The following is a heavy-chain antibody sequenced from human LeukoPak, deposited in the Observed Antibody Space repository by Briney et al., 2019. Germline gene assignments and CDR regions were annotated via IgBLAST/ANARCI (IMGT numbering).Heavy chain of an antibody. CDR3: AREGGAGPDAFAQHYYYGMDV. CDR2: ISAYNGNT. J-gene: IGHJ6*02. CDR1: GYTFTSYG. D-gene: IGHD3-16*01. V-gene: IGHV1-18*01. Sequence: ASVKVSCKASGYTFTSYGISWVRQAPGQGLEWMGWISAYNGNTNYAQKPQGRVTMTTDTSTSTAYMGLRSLRSDDTAVYYCAREGGAGPDAFAQHYYYGMDVWGQGTTVTVSS.